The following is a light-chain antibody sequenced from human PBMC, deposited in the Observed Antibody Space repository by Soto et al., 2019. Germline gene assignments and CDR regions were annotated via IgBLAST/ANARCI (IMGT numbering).Light chain of an antibody. CDR2: VVS. CDR1: QTISRN. V-gene: IGKV1-39*01. J-gene: IGKJ2*01. Sequence: DIQLTQSPSSLSASVGDRVTITCRASQTISRNLNWYQQKPGEAPKLLMYVVSSLQGGVPSRFSGSESGIDYTLTISSLQPDDFATYYCQQSYSIPYTFGQGTKLESK. CDR3: QQSYSIPYT.